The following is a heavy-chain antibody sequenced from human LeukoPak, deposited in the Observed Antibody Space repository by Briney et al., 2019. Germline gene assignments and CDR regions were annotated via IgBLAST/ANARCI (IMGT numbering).Heavy chain of an antibody. Sequence: PGGSLRPSCAPSGFTFSSYAMHWVRQAPGKGLEWVAVISYDGSNKYYADSVKGRFTISRDNSKNTLYLQMNSLRAEDTAVYYCATLTTVTTVDYWGQGTLVTVSS. V-gene: IGHV3-30*01. CDR3: ATLTTVTTVDY. CDR1: GFTFSSYA. D-gene: IGHD4-17*01. J-gene: IGHJ4*02. CDR2: ISYDGSNK.